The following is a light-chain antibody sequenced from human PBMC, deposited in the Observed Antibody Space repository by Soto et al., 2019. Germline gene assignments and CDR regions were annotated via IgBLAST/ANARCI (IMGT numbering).Light chain of an antibody. CDR2: AAS. J-gene: IGKJ1*01. V-gene: IGKV1-5*01. CDR3: QHYKTSSPA. Sequence: DIQMTQSPPTLSASVGERVTITCRASQSISDWLAWYQQKPGKAPKLLIYAASTLESRVPSRFGGTGSGTEFTLTISGLQPDDFATYYCQHYKTSSPAFGQGTEVEMK. CDR1: QSISDW.